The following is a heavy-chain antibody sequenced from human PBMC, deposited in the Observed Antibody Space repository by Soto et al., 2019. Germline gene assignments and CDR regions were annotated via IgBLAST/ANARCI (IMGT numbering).Heavy chain of an antibody. V-gene: IGHV1-58*01. J-gene: IGHJ4*02. D-gene: IGHD3-22*01. CDR1: GFTFTSSA. CDR3: AATYYYDSSGYYNFDY. Sequence: SVKVSCKASGFTFTSSAVQWVRQARGQRLEWIGWIVVGSGNTNYAQKFQERVTITRDMSTSTAYMELSSLRSEDTAVYYCAATYYYDSSGYYNFDYWGQGTLVPSPQ. CDR2: IVVGSGNT.